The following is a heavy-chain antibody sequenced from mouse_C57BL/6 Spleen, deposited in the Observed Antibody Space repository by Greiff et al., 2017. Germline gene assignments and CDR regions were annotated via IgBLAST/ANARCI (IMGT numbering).Heavy chain of an antibody. CDR1: GYTFTNYW. D-gene: IGHD4-1*01. V-gene: IGHV1-63*01. J-gene: IGHJ4*01. Sequence: VQLQQSGAELVRPGTSVKMSCKASGYTFTNYWIGWAKQRPGHGLEWIGDIYPGGGYTNYNEKFKGKATLTADKSSSTAYMQFSSLTSEDSAIYYCARSTDWDGGAMDYWGQGTSVTVSS. CDR2: IYPGGGYT. CDR3: ARSTDWDGGAMDY.